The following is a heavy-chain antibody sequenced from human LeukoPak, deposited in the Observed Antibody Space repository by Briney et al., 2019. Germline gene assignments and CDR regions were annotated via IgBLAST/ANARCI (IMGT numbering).Heavy chain of an antibody. CDR1: GFRFSTYT. CDR3: AKGGAGYCSSTSCLYYFDY. J-gene: IGHJ4*02. CDR2: ISGSGDST. D-gene: IGHD2-2*01. V-gene: IGHV3-23*01. Sequence: PGGSLRLSCVASGFRFSTYTMSWVRQAPGKGLEWVSTISGSGDSTYYADSVKGRFTISRDNSKNTLHLQMNSLRAEDTAVYYCAKGGAGYCSSTSCLYYFDYWGQGTLVTVSS.